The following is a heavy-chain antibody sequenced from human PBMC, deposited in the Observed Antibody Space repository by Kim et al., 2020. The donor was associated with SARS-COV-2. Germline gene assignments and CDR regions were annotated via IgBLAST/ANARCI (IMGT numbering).Heavy chain of an antibody. Sequence: GGSLRLSCAASGFTFSSYAMHWVRQAPGKGLEYVSAISSNGGSTYYANSVKGRFTISRDNSKNTLYLQMGSLRAEDMVVYYCARESTPAASYYYYYYMDVWGKGTTVTVSS. CDR2: ISSNGGST. CDR1: GFTFSSYA. J-gene: IGHJ6*03. CDR3: ARESTPAASYYYYYYMDV. D-gene: IGHD2-2*01. V-gene: IGHV3-64*01.